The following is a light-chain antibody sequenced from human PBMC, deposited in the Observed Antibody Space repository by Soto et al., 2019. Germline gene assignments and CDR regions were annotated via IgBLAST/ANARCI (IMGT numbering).Light chain of an antibody. Sequence: QSALTQPASVSGSPGQSIAISCTGTSSDVGSYNSVSWYQQYPGKAPKLMIYDVNNRPSGVSNRFSGSKSGNTASLTISGLQAEDEADYYCCSYAGSSTSYVFGTGTKVTVL. CDR1: SSDVGSYNS. CDR3: CSYAGSSTSYV. V-gene: IGLV2-23*02. CDR2: DVN. J-gene: IGLJ1*01.